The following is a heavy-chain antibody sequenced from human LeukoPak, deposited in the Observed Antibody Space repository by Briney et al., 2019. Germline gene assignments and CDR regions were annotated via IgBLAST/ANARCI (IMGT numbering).Heavy chain of an antibody. CDR3: ARDSGNYPYYFDY. CDR1: GGSISSSSYY. J-gene: IGHJ4*02. V-gene: IGHV4-39*07. D-gene: IGHD1-26*01. Sequence: SETLSLTCTVSGGSISSSSYYWGWIRQPPGKGLEWIGSIYYSGSTYYNPSLKSRVTISVDTSKNQFSLKLNSVTAADTAVYYCARDSGNYPYYFDYWGQGTLVTVSS. CDR2: IYYSGST.